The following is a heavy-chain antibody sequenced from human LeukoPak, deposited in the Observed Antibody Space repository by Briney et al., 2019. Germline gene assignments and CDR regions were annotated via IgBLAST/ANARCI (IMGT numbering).Heavy chain of an antibody. V-gene: IGHV4-59*01. J-gene: IGHJ5*02. D-gene: IGHD4-23*01. Sequence: PSETLSLTCTVSGGSISSYYWSWIRQPPGKGLEWIGYIYYRGSTNYNPSLKSRVTISVDTSKNQFSLKLSSVTAADTAVYYCARGVATVVSNWFDPWGQGTLVTVSS. CDR1: GGSISSYY. CDR3: ARGVATVVSNWFDP. CDR2: IYYRGST.